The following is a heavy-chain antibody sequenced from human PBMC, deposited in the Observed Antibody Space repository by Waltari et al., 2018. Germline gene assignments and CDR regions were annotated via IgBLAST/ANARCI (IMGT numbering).Heavy chain of an antibody. V-gene: IGHV1-69*09. CDR1: GGTFSSYA. Sequence: QVQLVQSGAEVKKPGSSVKVSCKASGGTFSSYAIRWVRQAPGQGLEWMRGFIPTLGIENYEKKVQGRVTITADKSTVTAYMELSSLRSEDTAVYYCASSPTIVVVPAASNGMDVWGQGTTVTVSS. D-gene: IGHD2-2*01. CDR2: FIPTLGIE. CDR3: ASSPTIVVVPAASNGMDV. J-gene: IGHJ6*02.